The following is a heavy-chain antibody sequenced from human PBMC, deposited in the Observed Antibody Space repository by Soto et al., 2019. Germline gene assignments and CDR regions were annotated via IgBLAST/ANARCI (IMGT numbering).Heavy chain of an antibody. V-gene: IGHV1-18*04. CDR3: ATYHSDYDFWSGYYGPNAFDI. Sequence: GASVKVSCKASGYPFTNYGISWVRQAPGQGLEWMGWISAYNGNTNYAQKLQGRVTMTTDTSTSTAYMELRSLRSDDPAVYYCATYHSDYDFWSGYYGPNAFDIWGPGTMVTVSS. J-gene: IGHJ3*02. CDR2: ISAYNGNT. CDR1: GYPFTNYG. D-gene: IGHD3-3*01.